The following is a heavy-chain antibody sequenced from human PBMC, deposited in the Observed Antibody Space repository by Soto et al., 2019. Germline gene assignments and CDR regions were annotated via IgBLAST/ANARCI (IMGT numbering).Heavy chain of an antibody. Sequence: EVQLVESGGGLVQPGRSLRLSCAASGFSFEDYAMHWVRQAPGKGLEWVSGIAWNSGIIGYADSVKGRFTISRDNGKNSLYLQMHSLRPEETAVYYCAKDHYVSAIYGMDVWGQGTTVTVSS. V-gene: IGHV3-9*01. D-gene: IGHD3-10*01. J-gene: IGHJ6*02. CDR2: IAWNSGII. CDR3: AKDHYVSAIYGMDV. CDR1: GFSFEDYA.